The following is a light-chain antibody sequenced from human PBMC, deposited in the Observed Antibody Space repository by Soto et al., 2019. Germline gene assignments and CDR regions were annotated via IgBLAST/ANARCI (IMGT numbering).Light chain of an antibody. CDR2: SNH. CDR1: TSNIGGNY. CDR3: ATWDDDLYTPI. Sequence: QPVLTQPPSASGTPGHSVTLSCSGTTSNIGGNYVYWYLQVPGTAPKLVIYSNHLRPSGVPDRFSGSKSGTSASLAITGLRSDDEADYYCATWDDDLYTPIIGGGTKLTVL. J-gene: IGLJ2*01. V-gene: IGLV1-47*02.